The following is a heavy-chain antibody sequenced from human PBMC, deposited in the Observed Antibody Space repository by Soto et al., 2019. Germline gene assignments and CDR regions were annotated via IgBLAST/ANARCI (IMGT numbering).Heavy chain of an antibody. D-gene: IGHD2-15*01. V-gene: IGHV4-30-4*01. CDR3: ARHLTYCSAGSCYSDFPYYGMDV. CDR2: ISYSGST. Sequence: SETLSLTCTVSGGSISSGGYYWSWIRQHPGTGLEWIGHISYSGSTYYNPSLKSRVTISVDTAKNQFSLKLSSVTAADTAVYYCARHLTYCSAGSCYSDFPYYGMDVWGQGTTVTVSS. CDR1: GGSISSGGYY. J-gene: IGHJ6*02.